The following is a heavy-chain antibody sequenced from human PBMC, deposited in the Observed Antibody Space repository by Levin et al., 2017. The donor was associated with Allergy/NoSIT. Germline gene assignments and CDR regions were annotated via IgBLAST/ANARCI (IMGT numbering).Heavy chain of an antibody. V-gene: IGHV3-23*01. CDR2: ISGSGGST. D-gene: IGHD6-19*01. CDR1: GFTFSSYA. J-gene: IGHJ5*02. CDR3: AKDGSGWYLSPGWFDP. Sequence: GGSLRLSCAASGFTFSSYAMSWVRQAPGKGLEWVSAISGSGGSTYYADSVKGRFTISRDNSKNTLYLQMNSLRAEDTAVYYCAKDGSGWYLSPGWFDPWGQGTLVTVSS.